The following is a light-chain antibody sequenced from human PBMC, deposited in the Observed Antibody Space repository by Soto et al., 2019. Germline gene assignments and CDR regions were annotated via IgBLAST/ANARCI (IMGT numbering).Light chain of an antibody. CDR3: QQGYSNPWT. CDR2: AAS. V-gene: IGKV1-39*01. J-gene: IGKJ1*01. Sequence: QMTQSPSSLSASVGDRVTITCRASQSISTYLHWYQQKAGQAPKLLIYAASNLQSGVPSRFSGRGSGTDFTLTVESLQPEDFATYYCQQGYSNPWTFGQGTKVDIK. CDR1: QSISTY.